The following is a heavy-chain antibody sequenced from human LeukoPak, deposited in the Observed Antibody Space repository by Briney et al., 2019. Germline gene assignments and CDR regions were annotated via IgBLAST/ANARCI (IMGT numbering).Heavy chain of an antibody. CDR3: ATVVQDYDFWSGRYYFDY. CDR1: GYTLTELS. CDR2: FDPEDGET. V-gene: IGHV1-24*01. J-gene: IGHJ4*02. D-gene: IGHD3-3*01. Sequence: ASVKVSCKVSGYTLTELSMHWVRQAPGKGLEWMGGFDPEDGETIYAQKFQGRVIMTEDTSTDTAYMELSSLRSEDTAVYYCATVVQDYDFWSGRYYFDYWGQGTLVTVSS.